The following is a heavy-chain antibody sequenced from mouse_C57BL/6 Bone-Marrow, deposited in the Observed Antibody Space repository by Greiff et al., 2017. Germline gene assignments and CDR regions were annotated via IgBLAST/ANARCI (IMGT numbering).Heavy chain of an antibody. V-gene: IGHV1-81*01. Sequence: VQLQESGAELARPGASVKLSCKASGYTFTSYGISWVKQRPGQGLEWIGEIYPRSGNTYYNEKFKGKATLTADKSSSTAYMELRSLTSEDSAVYFCARYGYDGFAYWGQGTLVTVSA. D-gene: IGHD2-2*01. CDR3: ARYGYDGFAY. J-gene: IGHJ3*01. CDR2: IYPRSGNT. CDR1: GYTFTSYG.